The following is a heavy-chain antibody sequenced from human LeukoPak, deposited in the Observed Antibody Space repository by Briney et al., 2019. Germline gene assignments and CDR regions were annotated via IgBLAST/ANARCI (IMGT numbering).Heavy chain of an antibody. CDR1: GFTFSSYG. J-gene: IGHJ4*02. Sequence: PGRSLRLSCAAFGFTFSSYGMHWVRQAPGKGLEWVAVISYDGSNKYYADSVKGRFTISRDNSKNTLYLQMNSLRAEDTAVYSCARNLYSSDYWGQGTLVTVSS. V-gene: IGHV3-30*03. D-gene: IGHD6-13*01. CDR2: ISYDGSNK. CDR3: ARNLYSSDY.